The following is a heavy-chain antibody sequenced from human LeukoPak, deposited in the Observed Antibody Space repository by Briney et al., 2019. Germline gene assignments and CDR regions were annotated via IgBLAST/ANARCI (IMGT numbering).Heavy chain of an antibody. J-gene: IGHJ4*02. D-gene: IGHD3-3*01. CDR2: ISSSSSTI. V-gene: IGHV3-48*01. Sequence: PGGSLRLSCAASGFTFSSYSMNWVRQAPGKGLEWVSYISSSSSTIYYADSVKGRFTISRDNAKNSLYLQMNSLRAEDTAVYYCASFAGWSGYYTDHRPLDLFDYWGQGTLVTVSS. CDR1: GFTFSSYS. CDR3: ASFAGWSGYYTDHRPLDLFDY.